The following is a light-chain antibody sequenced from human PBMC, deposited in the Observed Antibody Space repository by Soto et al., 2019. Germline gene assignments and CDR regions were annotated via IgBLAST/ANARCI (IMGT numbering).Light chain of an antibody. Sequence: EIVLTQSPGTLSLSPGERATLSCRASQSVSNNYLAWYQQKPGQAPRLLIYGASNRATGIPARFSGSGSETEFTLTISSLQSEDFAVYYCQQYNNWPPWTFGQGTKVDIK. CDR3: QQYNNWPPWT. J-gene: IGKJ1*01. CDR2: GAS. CDR1: QSVSNN. V-gene: IGKV3-15*01.